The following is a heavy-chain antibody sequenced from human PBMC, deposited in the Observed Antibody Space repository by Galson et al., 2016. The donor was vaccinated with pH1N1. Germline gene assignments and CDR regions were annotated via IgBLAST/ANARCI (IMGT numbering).Heavy chain of an antibody. CDR3: ARGSGSPDSYYYYGMDV. D-gene: IGHD3-10*01. CDR2: IYPSDSDT. CDR1: GCRFTNYW. J-gene: IGHJ6*02. Sequence: QSGAEVKKPGKSLKISCKGSGCRFTNYWIGWVRQMPGKGLEWMGIIYPSDSDTRYSPSFQGQVTISADKSISTAYLQWSSLKASDTAIYYCARGSGSPDSYYYYGMDVWGQGTTVTVSS. V-gene: IGHV5-51*01.